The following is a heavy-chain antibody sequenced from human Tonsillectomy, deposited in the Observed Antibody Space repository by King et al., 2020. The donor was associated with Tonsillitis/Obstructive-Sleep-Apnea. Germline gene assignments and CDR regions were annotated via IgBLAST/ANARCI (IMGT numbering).Heavy chain of an antibody. CDR3: ASRSVWNYYYSPFDY. D-gene: IGHD3-3*01. Sequence: QLVQSGAEVKKSGSSVKVSCKASGGTFNNYVFIWVRQAPGQGPEWMGGIIPLFVTATTAQKCQGRLTITAAESTSTAYMDLSSLTSEDAAVYYCASRSVWNYYYSPFDYWGQGTLVTVSS. CDR1: GGTFNNYV. CDR2: IIPLFVTA. V-gene: IGHV1-69*12. J-gene: IGHJ4*02.